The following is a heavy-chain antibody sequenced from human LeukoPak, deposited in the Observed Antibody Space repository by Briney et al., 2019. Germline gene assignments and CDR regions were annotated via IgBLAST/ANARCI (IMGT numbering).Heavy chain of an antibody. CDR3: AKDMYSSSSRSNY. D-gene: IGHD6-13*01. J-gene: IGHJ4*02. Sequence: GRSLRLSCAASGFTFDDYAMHWVRRAPGKGLEWVSGISWNSGSIGYADSVKGRFTISRDNAKNSLYLQMNSLRAEDTALYYCAKDMYSSSSRSNYWGQGTLVTVSS. CDR2: ISWNSGSI. V-gene: IGHV3-9*01. CDR1: GFTFDDYA.